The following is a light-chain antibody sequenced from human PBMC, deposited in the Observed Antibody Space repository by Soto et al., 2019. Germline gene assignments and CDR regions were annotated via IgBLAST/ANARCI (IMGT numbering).Light chain of an antibody. V-gene: IGKV3-15*01. Sequence: EIVMTQPPATLSVSPGETATLSCRASQSLTSYLAWYQQKPDQAPRLLIYGISTRATDIPARFSGSGSGTEFTLTISSLQSEDFAVYYCQQYNNWPLTFGGGTKVDIK. CDR3: QQYNNWPLT. CDR1: QSLTSY. CDR2: GIS. J-gene: IGKJ4*01.